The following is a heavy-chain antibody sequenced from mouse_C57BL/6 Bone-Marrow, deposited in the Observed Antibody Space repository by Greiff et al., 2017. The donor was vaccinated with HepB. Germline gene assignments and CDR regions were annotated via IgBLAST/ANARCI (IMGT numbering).Heavy chain of an antibody. CDR3: ARGGIYYGNYGAY. D-gene: IGHD2-1*01. Sequence: QVHVKQPGAELVKPGASVKMSCKASGYTFTSYWITWVKQRPGQGLEWIGDIYPGSGSTNYNEKFKSKATLTVDTSSSTAYIQLSSLTSEDAAVYYCARGGIYYGNYGAYWGQGTLVTVSA. CDR1: GYTFTSYW. J-gene: IGHJ3*01. V-gene: IGHV1-55*01. CDR2: IYPGSGST.